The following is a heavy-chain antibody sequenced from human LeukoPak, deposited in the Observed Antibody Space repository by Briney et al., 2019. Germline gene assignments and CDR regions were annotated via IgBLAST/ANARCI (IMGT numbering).Heavy chain of an antibody. J-gene: IGHJ4*02. CDR2: ISVSGGGT. CDR1: GFTFSSYA. D-gene: IGHD1-26*01. Sequence: PGGSLRLSCAASGFTFSSYAMSWVRQAPGKGLEWVSSISVSGGGTYYADSVKGRFTISRDNSENTLYLEMNSLSAEETAVYYCARRGIVLGAAPVLKYSFAYWGQGTPVTVSS. CDR3: ARRGIVLGAAPVLKYSFAY. V-gene: IGHV3-23*01.